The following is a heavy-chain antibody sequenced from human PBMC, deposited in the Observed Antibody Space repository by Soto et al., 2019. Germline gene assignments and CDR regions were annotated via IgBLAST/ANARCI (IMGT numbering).Heavy chain of an antibody. CDR3: ARDKSPYSSGWHKPHFDY. D-gene: IGHD6-19*01. Sequence: QVQLVESGGGVVQPGRSLRLSCAASGFTFSSYAMHWVRQAPGKGLEWAAVMSYDGSNKYYADSVKGRFTISRDNSKNTLDLQMNSMRAEDTAVYYCARDKSPYSSGWHKPHFDYWGQGTLVTVSS. V-gene: IGHV3-30-3*01. CDR1: GFTFSSYA. J-gene: IGHJ4*02. CDR2: MSYDGSNK.